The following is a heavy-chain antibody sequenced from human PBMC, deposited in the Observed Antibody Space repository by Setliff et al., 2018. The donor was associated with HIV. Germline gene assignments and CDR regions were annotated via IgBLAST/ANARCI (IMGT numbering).Heavy chain of an antibody. CDR1: GGSFTSRSYY. J-gene: IGHJ3*02. CDR3: ARSKTFYDFWGGYYTHGAFKI. Sequence: PSETLSLTCTVSGGSFTSRSYYWGWIRQPPGKGLEWIGSIFHSGITYYNPSLKSRVTISVDTSKNQFSLNLTSVTAAGTAVYYCARSKTFYDFWGGYYTHGAFKIWGLGTMVTVSS. CDR2: IFHSGIT. D-gene: IGHD3-3*01. V-gene: IGHV4-39*01.